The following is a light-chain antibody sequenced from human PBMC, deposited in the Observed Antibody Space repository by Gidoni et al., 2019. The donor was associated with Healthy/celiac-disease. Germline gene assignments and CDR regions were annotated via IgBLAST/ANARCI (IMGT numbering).Light chain of an antibody. V-gene: IGKV1-6*01. J-gene: IGKJ2*01. CDR1: QGIRND. CDR2: AAS. CDR3: LQDYNYPYT. Sequence: IQMTHSPSSLYASVGDRVTITCQASQGIRNDLGWYQQKPGKATKLLIYAASSLQSGVPSRFSGSGSGTDFTLTISSLQPEDFATYYCLQDYNYPYTFGQGTKLEIK.